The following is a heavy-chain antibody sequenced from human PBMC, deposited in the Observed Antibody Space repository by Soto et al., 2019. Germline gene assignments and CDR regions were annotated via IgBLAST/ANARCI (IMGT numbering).Heavy chain of an antibody. J-gene: IGHJ6*03. Sequence: QVQLVQSGAEVKKPGASVKVSCKASGYTFTSYGISWVRQAPGQGLEWMGWISAYNGNTNYAQKLEGRVTMTTDTSKGIAFMELRSLRSYDRGGYYCGKNPGQHLCRDMDVWGKGTAETVSS. V-gene: IGHV1-18*01. CDR3: GKNPGQHLCRDMDV. CDR1: GYTFTSYG. CDR2: ISAYNGNT.